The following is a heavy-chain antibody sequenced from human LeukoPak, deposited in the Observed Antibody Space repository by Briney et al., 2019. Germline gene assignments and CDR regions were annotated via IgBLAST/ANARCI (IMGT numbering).Heavy chain of an antibody. CDR3: ARAKIGYCSSTSCPSHFDY. D-gene: IGHD2-2*01. J-gene: IGHJ4*02. CDR2: INSDGSST. Sequence: QPGGSLRLSCAASGFTFSSYWMLWVRQAPGKGLVWVSRINSDGSSTSYADSVKGRFTISRDNAKNTLYLQMNSLRAEDTAVYYCARAKIGYCSSTSCPSHFDYWGQGTLVTVSS. V-gene: IGHV3-74*01. CDR1: GFTFSSYW.